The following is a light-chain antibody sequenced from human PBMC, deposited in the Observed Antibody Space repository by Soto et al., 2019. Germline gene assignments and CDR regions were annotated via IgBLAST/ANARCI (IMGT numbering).Light chain of an antibody. CDR3: QQYGSSPFT. V-gene: IGKV3-20*01. CDR1: QSVSTK. Sequence: EIVMTQSPATLSVSPGERVTLSCRASQSVSTKLAWYQQKPGQAPRLLIYGAFKRATGIPDRFSGSGSGTDFTLTISRLEPEDFAVYYCQQYGSSPFTFGPGTKVDIK. CDR2: GAF. J-gene: IGKJ3*01.